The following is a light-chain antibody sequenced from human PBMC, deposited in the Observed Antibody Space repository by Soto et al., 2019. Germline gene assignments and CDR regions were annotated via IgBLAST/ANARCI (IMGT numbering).Light chain of an antibody. CDR3: MQGTYWPTRT. CDR2: KVS. J-gene: IGKJ1*01. Sequence: DVVMTQSPLSLPVTLGQPASISCRSSQSLLYSDGNTCLSWFQQRPGQSPRRLIYKVSIRDSGVPDRFSGSGSGTDSTLKITRVEAEDVGVYYCMQGTYWPTRTFGQGTKVEIK. V-gene: IGKV2-30*01. CDR1: QSLLYSDGNTC.